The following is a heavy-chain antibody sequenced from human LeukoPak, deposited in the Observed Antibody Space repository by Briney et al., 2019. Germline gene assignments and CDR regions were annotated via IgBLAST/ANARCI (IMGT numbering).Heavy chain of an antibody. Sequence: PGGSLRLSCAASGFTFSSYEMNWVRQAPGKGLGWVSYISSSGSTIYYADSVKGRFTISRDNAKNSLYLQMNSLRAEDTAVYYCASWGIVEVDYWGQGTLVTVSS. V-gene: IGHV3-48*03. J-gene: IGHJ4*02. CDR3: ASWGIVEVDY. D-gene: IGHD2-15*01. CDR2: ISSSGSTI. CDR1: GFTFSSYE.